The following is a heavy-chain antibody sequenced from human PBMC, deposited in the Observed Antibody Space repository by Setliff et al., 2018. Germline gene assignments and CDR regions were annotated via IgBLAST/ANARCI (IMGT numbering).Heavy chain of an antibody. CDR3: ARDRLHYYDSSGSDAFDI. V-gene: IGHV3-23*01. J-gene: IGHJ3*02. Sequence: GGSLRLSCAASGFTFSSYAITWVRQAPGKGLEWVSMISGSAQTTYYADSVKGRFTISRDNSKNTVYLEMNSLRAEDTAVYYCARDRLHYYDSSGSDAFDIWGQGTMVTVSS. D-gene: IGHD3-22*01. CDR2: ISGSAQTT. CDR1: GFTFSSYA.